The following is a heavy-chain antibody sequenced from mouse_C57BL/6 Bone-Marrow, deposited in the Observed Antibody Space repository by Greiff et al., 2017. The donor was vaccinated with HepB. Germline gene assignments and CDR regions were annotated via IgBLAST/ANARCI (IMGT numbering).Heavy chain of an antibody. CDR3: TVYGSSYDWYFDV. CDR1: GFNIKDDY. Sequence: VHVKQSGAELVRPGASVKLSCTASGFNIKDDYMHWVKQRPEQGLEWIGWIDPENGDTEYASKFQGKATITADTSSNTAYLQLSSLTSEDTAVYYCTVYGSSYDWYFDVWGTGTTVTVSS. D-gene: IGHD1-1*01. V-gene: IGHV14-4*01. J-gene: IGHJ1*03. CDR2: IDPENGDT.